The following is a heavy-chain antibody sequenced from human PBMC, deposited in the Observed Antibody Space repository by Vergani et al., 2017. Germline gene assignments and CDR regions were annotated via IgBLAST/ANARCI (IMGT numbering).Heavy chain of an antibody. J-gene: IGHJ5*02. D-gene: IGHD3-10*01. Sequence: QVQLHESGPGPVKPSQTLSLTCTVSGGSITSGSFYWSWIRQPAGKGLEWIGRIHSSGTTNYNPSLKSRVTLSVDTSKNQLSLRMTSVTAADTAVYYCARDSWTSELRGVYWFDTWGQGTLVSVSS. V-gene: IGHV4-61*02. CDR1: GGSITSGSFY. CDR2: IHSSGTT. CDR3: ARDSWTSELRGVYWFDT.